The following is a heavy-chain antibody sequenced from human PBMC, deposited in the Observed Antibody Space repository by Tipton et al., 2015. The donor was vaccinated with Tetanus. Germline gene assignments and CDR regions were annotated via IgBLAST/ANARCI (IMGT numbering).Heavy chain of an antibody. Sequence: GLVKPSETLSLTCTVSGGSISSFYWSWIRQPPGKGLEWIGYIYYSGSAKYNPSLKSRVTISVDTSKNQFSLKLSSVTAADTAVYYCARYIDVPGTTLYFDYWGQGTLVTVSS. J-gene: IGHJ4*02. V-gene: IGHV4-59*01. CDR2: IYYSGSA. CDR3: ARYIDVPGTTLYFDY. D-gene: IGHD1-1*01. CDR1: GGSISSFY.